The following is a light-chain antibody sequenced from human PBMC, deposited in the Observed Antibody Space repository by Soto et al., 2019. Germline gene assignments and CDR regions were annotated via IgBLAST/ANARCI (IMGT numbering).Light chain of an antibody. Sequence: QSVLTQPASVSGSPGQSITISCTGTSSDVGSYNLVSWYRQYPGKAPKLMIYEGSKRPSGVSDRFSGSKSGNTASLTISGLQAEDEADYYSSSYAGTDTYVFGSGTKVTVL. V-gene: IGLV2-23*01. J-gene: IGLJ1*01. CDR1: SSDVGSYNL. CDR2: EGS. CDR3: SSYAGTDTYV.